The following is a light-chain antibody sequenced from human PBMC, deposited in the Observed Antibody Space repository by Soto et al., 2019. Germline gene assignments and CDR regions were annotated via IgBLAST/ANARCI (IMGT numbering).Light chain of an antibody. Sequence: QSALTQPASVSGSPGQSITISCAGTSSDVGGYNYVSWYQQHPDKAPKLMIYEVINRPSGVSNRFSGSKSDNTASLTISGPQAEDEADYYCASYTKSGPWVFAEGPNSPS. CDR1: SSDVGGYNY. V-gene: IGLV2-14*01. CDR2: EVI. J-gene: IGLJ3*02. CDR3: ASYTKSGPWV.